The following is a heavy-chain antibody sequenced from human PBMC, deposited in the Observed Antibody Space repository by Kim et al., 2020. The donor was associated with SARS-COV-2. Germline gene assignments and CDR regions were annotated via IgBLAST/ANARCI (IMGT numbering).Heavy chain of an antibody. J-gene: IGHJ6*02. V-gene: IGHV4-39*07. CDR2: IYYSGST. CDR3: ATQRGGLSTVLTPDYYYYYGMDV. Sequence: SETLSLTCTVSGGSISSSSYYWGWIRQPPGKGLEWIGSIYYSGSTYYNPSLKSRVTISVDTSKNQFSLKLSSVTAADTAVYYCATQRGGLSTVLTPDYYYYYGMDVWGQGTTVTVSS. D-gene: IGHD4-17*01. CDR1: GGSISSSSYY.